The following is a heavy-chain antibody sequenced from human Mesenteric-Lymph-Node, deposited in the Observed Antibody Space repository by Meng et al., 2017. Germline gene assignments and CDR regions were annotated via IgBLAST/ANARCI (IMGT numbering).Heavy chain of an antibody. CDR2: IYHSGGT. J-gene: IGHJ4*02. CDR1: GGSISIRTW. CDR3: ARDPYATGWAG. Sequence: QLRRQGTGPGLVKPSRTLAVTCAVSGGSISIRTWWSWGRQPPWKGLEWIGEIYHSGGTNYNPSLRGRVTISLDKSKNQFSLTLRSVTAADTAVYYCARDPYATGWAGWGQGTLVTVSS. D-gene: IGHD6-19*01. V-gene: IGHV4-4*02.